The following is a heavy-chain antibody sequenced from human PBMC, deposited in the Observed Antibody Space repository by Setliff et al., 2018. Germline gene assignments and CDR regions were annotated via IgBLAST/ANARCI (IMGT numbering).Heavy chain of an antibody. CDR2: IHYSGST. J-gene: IGHJ6*03. CDR3: ARVLPPNYYYYYMDV. D-gene: IGHD2-15*01. V-gene: IGHV4-59*01. CDR1: GDPISRDY. Sequence: SETLSLTCNVSGDPISRDYWNWIRQSPGKGLEWIGNIHYSGSTNYNPSLKSRVTISVDTSKNQFSLKLSSVTAADTAVYYCARVLPPNYYYYYMDVWGKGTTVTVSS.